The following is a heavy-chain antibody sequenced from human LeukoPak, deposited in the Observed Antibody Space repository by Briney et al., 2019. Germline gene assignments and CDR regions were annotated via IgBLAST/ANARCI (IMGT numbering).Heavy chain of an antibody. CDR1: GGSISSYY. D-gene: IGHD6-13*01. Sequence: SETLSLTCTVSGGSISSYYWSWIRQPPGKGLEWIGYIYYSGSTNYNPSLKSRVTISVDTSKNQFSLKLSSVTAADTAVYYCARTGYSSSWYVETQHYFDYWGQGTLVTVSS. CDR3: ARTGYSSSWYVETQHYFDY. CDR2: IYYSGST. J-gene: IGHJ4*02. V-gene: IGHV4-59*08.